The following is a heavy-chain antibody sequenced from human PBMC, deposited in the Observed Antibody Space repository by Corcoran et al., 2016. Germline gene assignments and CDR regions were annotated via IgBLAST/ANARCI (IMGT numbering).Heavy chain of an antibody. V-gene: IGHV1-8*02. CDR1: GYSFTSYD. J-gene: IGHJ5*02. Sequence: QVQLVQSGAEVKKPGASVKVSCKASGYSFTSYDLNWVRQATGQGLEWVGWMSPNSGNTGYAQKFQGRVTMTRNTSISTAYMELSSLRSEPTAVYDCARYLGGSSGWFDPWGQGTLVTVSS. CDR2: MSPNSGNT. D-gene: IGHD3-16*01. CDR3: ARYLGGSSGWFDP.